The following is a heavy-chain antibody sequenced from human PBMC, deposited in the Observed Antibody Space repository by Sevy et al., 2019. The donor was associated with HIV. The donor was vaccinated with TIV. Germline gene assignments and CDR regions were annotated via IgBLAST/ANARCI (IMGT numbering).Heavy chain of an antibody. Sequence: GGSLRLSCAASGFTFSNAWMSWVRQAPGKGLQWVAGISYEGSNEYYTDSVKGRFTISRDNSKNTLNLEMNNLRVEDTALYYCARDWGTPPTAILYYFDFWGQGIPVTVSS. CDR3: ARDWGTPPTAILYYFDF. V-gene: IGHV3-30*03. D-gene: IGHD3-16*01. CDR2: ISYEGSNE. J-gene: IGHJ4*02. CDR1: GFTFSNAW.